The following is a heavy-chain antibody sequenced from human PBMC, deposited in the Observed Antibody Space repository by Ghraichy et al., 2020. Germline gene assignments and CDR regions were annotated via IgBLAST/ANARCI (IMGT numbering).Heavy chain of an antibody. D-gene: IGHD5-18*01. Sequence: SQTLSLTCAISGDSVSSNSAAWNWIRQSPSRGLEWLGRTYYRSKWYHDHAVAVKSRLVINPDTSKNQFSLHLNSVTPEDTAVYYCAREPNTAEPSFDYWGQGTLVTVSS. J-gene: IGHJ4*02. CDR3: AREPNTAEPSFDY. V-gene: IGHV6-1*01. CDR2: TYYRSKWYH. CDR1: GDSVSSNSAA.